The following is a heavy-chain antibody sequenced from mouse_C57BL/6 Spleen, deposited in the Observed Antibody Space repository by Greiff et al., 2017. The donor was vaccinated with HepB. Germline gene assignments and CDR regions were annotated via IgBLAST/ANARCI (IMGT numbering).Heavy chain of an antibody. CDR1: GYAFTNYL. D-gene: IGHD3-2*02. V-gene: IGHV1-54*01. J-gene: IGHJ3*01. CDR2: INPGSGGT. CDR3: ARALDSSGTWFAY. Sequence: VQLQQSGAELVRPGTSVKVSCKASGYAFTNYLIEWVKQRPGQGLEWIGVINPGSGGTNYNEKFKGKATRTADKSSRTAYMQLSSLTSEDSAVYFCARALDSSGTWFAYWGQGTLVTVAA.